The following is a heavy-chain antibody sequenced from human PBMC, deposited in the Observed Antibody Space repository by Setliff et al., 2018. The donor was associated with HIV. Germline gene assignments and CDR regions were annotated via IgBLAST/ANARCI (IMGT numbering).Heavy chain of an antibody. J-gene: IGHJ6*02. Sequence: SETLSLTCTVYGGSLTNHYWTWIRQPPGRGLEWIGEITDTGLTNYNSSLQSRATISLDTPRKQFSLKLTSVTASDAAVYYCARAPSCIGGNCILYYYYYSGLDAWGQGTTVTVSS. CDR1: GGSLTNHY. D-gene: IGHD2-15*01. CDR2: ITDTGLT. V-gene: IGHV4-34*01. CDR3: ARAPSCIGGNCILYYYYYSGLDA.